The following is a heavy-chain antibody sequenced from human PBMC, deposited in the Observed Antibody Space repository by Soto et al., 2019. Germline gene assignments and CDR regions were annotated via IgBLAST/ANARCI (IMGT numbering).Heavy chain of an antibody. CDR1: GDSVSSNSAA. J-gene: IGHJ6*02. Sequence: PSQTLSLTCAISGDSVSSNSAAWNWIRQSPSRGLEWLGRTYYRSKWYNDYAVSVKSRITINPDTSKNQFSLQLNSVTPEDTAVYYCVRVVYYYDSSGYYRYYYYYGMDDGRQGTTLTVSS. CDR3: VRVVYYYDSSGYYRYYYYYGMDD. V-gene: IGHV6-1*01. D-gene: IGHD3-22*01. CDR2: TYYRSKWYN.